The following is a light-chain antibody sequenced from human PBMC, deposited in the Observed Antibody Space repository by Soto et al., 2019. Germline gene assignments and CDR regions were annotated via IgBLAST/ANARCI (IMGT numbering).Light chain of an antibody. CDR3: QQYNNWPRT. CDR2: DAS. Sequence: VMTQSPATLSVSPGESATLSCRASQSISNNLAWYQQKPGQAPRLLMYDASTRATGIPDRLSGSGSGAEFTLTISSLQSEDLAVYYCQQYNNWPRTFGQGTKVDI. J-gene: IGKJ1*01. CDR1: QSISNN. V-gene: IGKV3-15*01.